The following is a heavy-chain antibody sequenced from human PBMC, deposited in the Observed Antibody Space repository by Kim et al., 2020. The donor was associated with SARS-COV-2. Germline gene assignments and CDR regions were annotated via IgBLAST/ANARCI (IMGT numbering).Heavy chain of an antibody. CDR3: ARFEGYGMDV. J-gene: IGHJ6*02. Sequence: SYIDYADSAKGRFTISRDNAKSSLFLQMNSLRVEDTSVYYCARFEGYGMDVWGQGTTVTVSS. CDR2: SYI. V-gene: IGHV3-21*01. D-gene: IGHD3-9*01.